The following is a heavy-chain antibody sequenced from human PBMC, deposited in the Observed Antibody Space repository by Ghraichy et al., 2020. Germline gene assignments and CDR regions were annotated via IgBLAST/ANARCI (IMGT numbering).Heavy chain of an antibody. D-gene: IGHD3-22*01. V-gene: IGHV1-69*05. CDR2: IIPIFGTA. CDR3: ARLSYNYYDSSGYPRDY. J-gene: IGHJ4*02. Sequence: KAAGGTFSSYAISWVRQAPGQGLEWMGGIIPIFGTANYAQKFQGRVTITTDESTSTAYMELSSLRSEDTAVYYCARLSYNYYDSSGYPRDYWGQGTLVTVSS. CDR1: GGTFSSYA.